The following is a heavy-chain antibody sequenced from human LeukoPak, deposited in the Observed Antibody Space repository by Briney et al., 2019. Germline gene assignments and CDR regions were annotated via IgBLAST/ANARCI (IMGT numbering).Heavy chain of an antibody. CDR1: GFTFSSYS. D-gene: IGHD6-13*01. CDR2: INILSNYI. Sequence: GGSQRLSCAASGFTFSSYSMNWVRQAPGKGLEWVSSINILSNYIYYADSVKGRFTISRDNAKNSLYLQMNSLRAEDTAVYYCARDSHSSSWYSEFDYWGQGTLVTVSS. J-gene: IGHJ4*02. V-gene: IGHV3-21*01. CDR3: ARDSHSSSWYSEFDY.